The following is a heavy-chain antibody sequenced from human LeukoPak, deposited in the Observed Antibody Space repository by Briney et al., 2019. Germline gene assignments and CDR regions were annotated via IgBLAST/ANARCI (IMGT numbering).Heavy chain of an antibody. CDR2: INTDGSST. CDR1: GFTFSSYW. CDR3: AREYCSSTSCYFDY. D-gene: IGHD2-2*01. J-gene: IGHJ4*02. Sequence: GGSLRLSCAASGFTFSSYWMHWVRQAPGKGLVWVSRINTDGSSTSYADSGKGRFIISRDNAKNTLYLQMNSLRAEDTAVYYCAREYCSSTSCYFDYWGQGTLVTVSS. V-gene: IGHV3-74*01.